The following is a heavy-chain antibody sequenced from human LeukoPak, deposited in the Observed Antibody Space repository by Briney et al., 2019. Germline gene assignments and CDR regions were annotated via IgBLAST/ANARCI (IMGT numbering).Heavy chain of an antibody. J-gene: IGHJ4*02. V-gene: IGHV4-39*01. D-gene: IGHD6-19*01. Sequence: PSETRSLTCTVSGDSISSSRHYWGWIRQPPGKGLEWIGNIYYTGSTYYTPSLKSRVTISVDMSKNQFSLKLSSVTAADTAVYYCARRIAVACSYFDYWGQGTLVTVSS. CDR3: ARRIAVACSYFDY. CDR2: IYYTGST. CDR1: GDSISSSRHY.